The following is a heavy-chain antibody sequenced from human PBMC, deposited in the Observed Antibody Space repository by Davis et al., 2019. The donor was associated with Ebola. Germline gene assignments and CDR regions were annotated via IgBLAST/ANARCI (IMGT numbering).Heavy chain of an antibody. CDR2: IRSKANSYAT. J-gene: IGHJ6*02. Sequence: GESLKISCAASGFTFSGSAMHWVRQASGKGLEWVGRIRSKANSYATAYAASVKGRFTISRDDSKNTAYLQMNSLKTEDTAVYYCARVLVLPKGYYYGMDVWGQGTTVTVSS. D-gene: IGHD4/OR15-4a*01. CDR3: ARVLVLPKGYYYGMDV. CDR1: GFTFSGSA. V-gene: IGHV3-73*01.